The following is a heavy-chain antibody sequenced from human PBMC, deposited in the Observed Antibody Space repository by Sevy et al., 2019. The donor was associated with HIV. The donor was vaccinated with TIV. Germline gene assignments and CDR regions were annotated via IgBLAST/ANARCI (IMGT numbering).Heavy chain of an antibody. V-gene: IGHV4-59*01. D-gene: IGHD6-19*01. CDR2: IHYSGST. Sequence: SETLSLTCTVSGGSISSYYWSWIRQPPGKGLEWIGYIHYSGSTNYNPSLKSRVTISVDTSKNQFSLRLSSVTAADTAVYYCARADPEGIAVIDYWGRGTLVTVSS. CDR1: GGSISSYY. J-gene: IGHJ4*02. CDR3: ARADPEGIAVIDY.